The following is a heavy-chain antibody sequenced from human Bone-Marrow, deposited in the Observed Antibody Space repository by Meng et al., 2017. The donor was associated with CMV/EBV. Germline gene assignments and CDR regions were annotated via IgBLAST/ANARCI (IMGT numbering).Heavy chain of an antibody. Sequence: ASVKVSCKASGYTFTSYYMHWVRQAPGQGLEWMGIINPSGGSTSYAQKFQGRVTMTRDTSTSTVYMELSSLRSEDTAVYYCASSCSSTSCYLVLFQHWGQGTLVTVSS. V-gene: IGHV1-46*01. J-gene: IGHJ1*01. CDR3: ASSCSSTSCYLVLFQH. CDR2: INPSGGST. CDR1: GYTFTSYY. D-gene: IGHD2-2*01.